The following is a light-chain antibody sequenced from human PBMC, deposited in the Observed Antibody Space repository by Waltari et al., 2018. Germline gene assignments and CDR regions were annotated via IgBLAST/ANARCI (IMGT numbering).Light chain of an antibody. CDR2: NTK. CDR3: SSWDDSLNGPA. V-gene: IGLV1-44*01. CDR1: RSNIGNNS. Sequence: QSVLTQPPSASGTPGQRVTISCSGSRSNIGNNSVNWYQQLPRTAPKLLMYNTKQRPSGVPDRFSGSRSGTSASLAISGLQSEAEGDYYCSSWDDSLNGPAFGGGTKVTVL. J-gene: IGLJ3*02.